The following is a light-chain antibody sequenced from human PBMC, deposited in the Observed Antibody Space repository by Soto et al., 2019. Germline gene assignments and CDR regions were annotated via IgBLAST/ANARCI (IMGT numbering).Light chain of an antibody. CDR3: QQYATSARLT. CDR1: QSVSSSY. J-gene: IGKJ3*01. V-gene: IGKV3-20*01. Sequence: EIVLTQSPGTLSLSPGERATLSCRASQSVSSSYLAWYQQKPGQAPRLLIYGASSGATGIPDRFSGSGSGTDFTLTISGLEPEDFAVYYCQQYATSARLTFGPGTKVDI. CDR2: GAS.